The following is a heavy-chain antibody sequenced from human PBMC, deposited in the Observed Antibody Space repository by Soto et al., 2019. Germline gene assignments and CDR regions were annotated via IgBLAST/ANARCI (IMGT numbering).Heavy chain of an antibody. CDR3: AREERKGIISWFDP. CDR2: IYYTGIT. D-gene: IGHD2-21*01. V-gene: IGHV4-30-4*01. J-gene: IGHJ5*02. Sequence: PSETLSLTCTVSGGSVSGVDYFWGWIRQSPGKGLEWIGYIYYTGITHLNPSLKSRLTMAVDTSKNEFSLKLTSVSAADTAVYFCAREERKGIISWFDPWGQGTPVTVSS. CDR1: GGSVSGVDYF.